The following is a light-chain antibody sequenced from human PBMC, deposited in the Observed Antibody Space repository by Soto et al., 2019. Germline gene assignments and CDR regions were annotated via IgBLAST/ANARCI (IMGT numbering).Light chain of an antibody. V-gene: IGKV3-20*01. CDR3: QPYGSSPLT. J-gene: IGKJ4*01. CDR1: QSVSRSY. Sequence: EIVLTQSPGTLSLSPGERATLSCRASQSVSRSYLACYQQKPGQAPRLLIYDASSRATGIPDRFSGSGSGTDFTLTISRLEPEYFAVYYCQPYGSSPLTFGGGTKVEIK. CDR2: DAS.